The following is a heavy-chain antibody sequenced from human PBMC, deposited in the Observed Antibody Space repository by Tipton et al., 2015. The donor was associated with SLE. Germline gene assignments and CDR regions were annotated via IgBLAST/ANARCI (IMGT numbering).Heavy chain of an antibody. V-gene: IGHV4-34*01. J-gene: IGHJ4*02. CDR1: GGSFSGYY. Sequence: TLSLTCAVYGGSFSGYYWSWIRQPPGKGLEWIGEINHSGSTNYNPSLKSRVTISVDTSKNQFSLKLSSVTAADTAVYYCAREHYDFWSGYFDYWGQGTLVTVSS. CDR3: AREHYDFWSGYFDY. D-gene: IGHD3-3*01. CDR2: INHSGST.